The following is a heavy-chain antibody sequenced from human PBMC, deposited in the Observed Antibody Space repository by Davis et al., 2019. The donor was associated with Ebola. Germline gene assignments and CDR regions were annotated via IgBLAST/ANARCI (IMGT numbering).Heavy chain of an antibody. Sequence: PGGSLRLSCTASGFTFGDYAMSWVRQAPGKGLEWVGFIRSKAYGGTTEYAASVKGRFTISRDDSKSIAYLQMNSLKTEDTAVYYCTRDDKHVVVPPNGMDVWGQGTTVTVSS. V-gene: IGHV3-49*04. CDR1: GFTFGDYA. CDR3: TRDDKHVVVPPNGMDV. D-gene: IGHD2-2*01. J-gene: IGHJ6*02. CDR2: IRSKAYGGTT.